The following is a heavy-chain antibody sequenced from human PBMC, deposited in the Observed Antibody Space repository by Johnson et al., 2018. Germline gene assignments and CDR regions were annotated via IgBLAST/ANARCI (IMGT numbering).Heavy chain of an antibody. Sequence: QVQLVQSGAEVKKPGSSVKVSCKASGGTFSSYAISWVRQAPGQGLEWMGGIIPIFGTANYAQKFQGRVTITADESTSTAYMELSSLRSEDTAVYYCARSLDPTDIVVVVAATGDAFDIWGQGTMVTVSS. D-gene: IGHD2-15*01. V-gene: IGHV1-69*01. CDR1: GGTFSSYA. CDR3: ARSLDPTDIVVVVAATGDAFDI. CDR2: IIPIFGTA. J-gene: IGHJ3*02.